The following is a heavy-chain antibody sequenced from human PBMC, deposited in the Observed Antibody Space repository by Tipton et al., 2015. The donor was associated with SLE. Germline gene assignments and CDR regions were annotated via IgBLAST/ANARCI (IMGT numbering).Heavy chain of an antibody. J-gene: IGHJ3*02. D-gene: IGHD2-15*01. V-gene: IGHV4-59*01. CDR2: IYYSGST. CDR3: ARGISDAFDI. Sequence: TLSLTCTVSGDSISSYYWSWIRQPPGKGLEWIGYIYYSGSTNYNPSLKSRVTISVDTSKNQFSLNLSSVTAADTAVYYCARGISDAFDIWGQGTMVTVSS. CDR1: GDSISSYY.